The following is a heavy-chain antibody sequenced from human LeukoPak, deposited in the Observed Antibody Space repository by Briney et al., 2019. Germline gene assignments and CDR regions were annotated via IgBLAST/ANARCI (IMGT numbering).Heavy chain of an antibody. CDR1: GFTFSSYW. D-gene: IGHD3-10*01. CDR3: ATLKRVVQGVIIPPHFDY. J-gene: IGHJ4*02. V-gene: IGHV3-74*01. Sequence: GGSLRLSCAASGFTFSSYWMHWVRQAPGKGLVWVSRINSDGSSTSYADSVKGRFTISRDNAKNTLYLQMNSLRAEDAAVYYCATLKRVVQGVIIPPHFDYWGQGTLVTVSS. CDR2: INSDGSST.